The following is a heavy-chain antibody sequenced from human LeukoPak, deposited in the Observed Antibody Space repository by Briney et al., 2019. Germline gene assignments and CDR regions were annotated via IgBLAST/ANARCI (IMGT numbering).Heavy chain of an antibody. J-gene: IGHJ5*02. CDR1: GGSISSSSYY. CDR2: IYYSGST. Sequence: PSETLSLTCTVSGGSISSSSYYWGWIRQPPGKGLEWIGSIYYSGSTYYNPSLKSRVTISVDTSKNQFSLKLSSVTAADTAVYYCARRGGTSFDPWGQGTLVNVSS. V-gene: IGHV4-39*01. CDR3: ARRGGTSFDP. D-gene: IGHD3-16*01.